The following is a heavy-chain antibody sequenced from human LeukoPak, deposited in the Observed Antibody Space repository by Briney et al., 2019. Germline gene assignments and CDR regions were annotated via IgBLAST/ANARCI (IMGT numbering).Heavy chain of an antibody. CDR3: AKDLGLAAFDI. D-gene: IGHD3-16*01. CDR2: IRYDGSNK. V-gene: IGHV3-30*02. CDR1: KFTITNNC. J-gene: IGHJ3*02. Sequence: PGGSLRLSCAASKFTITNNCRIWVRQAPGKGLEWVAFIRYDGSNKYYADSVKGRITISRDNSKNTLYLQMNSLRAEDTAVYYCAKDLGLAAFDIWGQGTMVTVSS.